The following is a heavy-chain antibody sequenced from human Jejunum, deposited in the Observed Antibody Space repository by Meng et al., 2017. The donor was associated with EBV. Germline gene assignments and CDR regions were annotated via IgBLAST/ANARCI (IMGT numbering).Heavy chain of an antibody. CDR1: GFSVSSLY. J-gene: IGHJ4*02. CDR3: AKGYTGYFSVDY. Sequence: EVQVVESGGGLLQPGGSLRLSCAASGFSVSSLYMSWVRQAPGKGLECVSIIYSGGSTYYADSVKGRFTISRDNSKNTLYLQMNGLRAEDTAVYYCAKGYTGYFSVDYWGQGTLVTVSS. V-gene: IGHV3-53*01. CDR2: IYSGGST. D-gene: IGHD5-12*01.